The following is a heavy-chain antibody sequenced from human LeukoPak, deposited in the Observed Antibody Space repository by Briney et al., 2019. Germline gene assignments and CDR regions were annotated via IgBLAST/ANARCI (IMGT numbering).Heavy chain of an antibody. CDR1: GFTFSNYG. J-gene: IGHJ4*02. CDR2: ISGYNGHT. Sequence: GASVKVSCKPSGFTFSNYGITWVRQAPGQGLEWMGWISGYNGHTKYAQNLQDRVTMTTDTPTSTAYLELRSLRSDDTAVYYCATGLRFLEWLSYFDFWGQGTLVTVSS. D-gene: IGHD3-3*01. V-gene: IGHV1-18*01. CDR3: ATGLRFLEWLSYFDF.